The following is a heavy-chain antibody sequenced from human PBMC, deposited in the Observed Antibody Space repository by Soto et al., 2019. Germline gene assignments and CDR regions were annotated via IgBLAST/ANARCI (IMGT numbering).Heavy chain of an antibody. D-gene: IGHD2-2*01. J-gene: IGHJ6*02. CDR2: IYYTGST. CDR3: ALYCSTTSCYSFYGMDV. V-gene: IGHV4-39*01. Sequence: SETLSLTCTVSGGSISSGGYYWSWIRQHPGKGLEWIGSIYYTGSTYYNPSLKSRVAISVDRSKNQVSLELSSVTAADTAVYYCALYCSTTSCYSFYGMDVWGQGTTVTVSS. CDR1: GGSISSGGYY.